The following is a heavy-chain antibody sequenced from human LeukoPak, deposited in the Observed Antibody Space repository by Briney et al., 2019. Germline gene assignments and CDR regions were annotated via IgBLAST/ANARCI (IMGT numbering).Heavy chain of an antibody. CDR2: ISSTSDTI. D-gene: IGHD6-19*01. CDR1: GFTFSRYE. CDR3: ARDWFGSGWMNWFDP. Sequence: PGGSLRLSCAASGFTFSRYEMNWVRQAPGKGLEWVSYISSTSDTIYYGDSVRGRFAISRDNAKNSLYLQMNSLRAEDTAVYYCARDWFGSGWMNWFDPWGQGTLVTVSS. J-gene: IGHJ5*02. V-gene: IGHV3-48*03.